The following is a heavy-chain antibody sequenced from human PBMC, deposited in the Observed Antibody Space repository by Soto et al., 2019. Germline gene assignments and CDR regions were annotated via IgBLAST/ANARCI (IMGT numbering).Heavy chain of an antibody. D-gene: IGHD2-2*01. CDR3: PRADTIVVVQPSIGDMEV. CDR1: VCSIISNNC. CDR2: IYHSGST. V-gene: IGHV4-4*02. J-gene: IGHJ6*02. Sequence: SSSXSLTWSFGVCSIISNNCLIGVRQPPGKGLECIGEIYHSGSTNYNPSLKSRVTISLDKSKNQLSLKLTSVTAADSAVYYPPRADTIVVVQPSIGDMEVWGPGTTV.